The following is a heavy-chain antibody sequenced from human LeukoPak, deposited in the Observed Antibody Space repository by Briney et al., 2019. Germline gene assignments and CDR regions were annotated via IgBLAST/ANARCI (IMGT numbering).Heavy chain of an antibody. CDR2: IYYSGST. CDR1: GASLSSYY. Sequence: SETLSLTCPVSGASLSSYYWSWIRQHPGKGLGWIGYIYYSGSTNYNPSLKSRVTISVDTSKNQFSLKLSSVTAADTAVYCGARTPRFLEWLGADYWGQGTLVTVSS. D-gene: IGHD3-3*01. V-gene: IGHV4-59*01. CDR3: ARTPRFLEWLGADY. J-gene: IGHJ4*02.